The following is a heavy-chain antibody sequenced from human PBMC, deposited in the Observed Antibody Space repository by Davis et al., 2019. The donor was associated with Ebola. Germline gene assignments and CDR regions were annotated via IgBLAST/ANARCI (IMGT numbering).Heavy chain of an antibody. CDR3: AKAQECSSTTCYAFDI. V-gene: IGHV3-69-1*01. J-gene: IGHJ3*02. D-gene: IGHD2-2*01. CDR2: ISSSSTI. CDR1: GFTFSDYY. Sequence: GESLKISCAASGFTFSDYYMNWVRQAPGKGLEWVSSISSSSTIYYADSVKGRFTISRDNSKNTLCLQMNSLRAEDTAVYYCAKAQECSSTTCYAFDIWGQGTMVTVSS.